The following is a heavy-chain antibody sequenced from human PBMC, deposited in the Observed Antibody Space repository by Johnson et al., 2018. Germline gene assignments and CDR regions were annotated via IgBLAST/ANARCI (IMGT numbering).Heavy chain of an antibody. CDR1: GFTFSSYG. Sequence: VRLVESGGGVVQPGRSLRLSCAASGFTFSSYGMHWVRQAPGKGLEWVSGISWNAGSIGYADSVKGRFTISRDNAKNSRYLQMNSLRAEDTALYYCAKDMGSWWLVGYFQHWGQGTLVTVSA. J-gene: IGHJ1*01. V-gene: IGHV3-9*01. CDR3: AKDMGSWWLVGYFQH. CDR2: ISWNAGSI. D-gene: IGHD6-19*01.